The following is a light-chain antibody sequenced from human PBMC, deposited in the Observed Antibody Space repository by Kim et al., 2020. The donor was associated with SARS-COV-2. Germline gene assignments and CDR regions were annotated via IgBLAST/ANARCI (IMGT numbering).Light chain of an antibody. V-gene: IGKV3-15*01. CDR2: GAS. CDR3: QQYNIWPWS. CDR1: QSVSSN. Sequence: EIVMTQSPATLSVSPGERATLSCRASQSVSSNLAWYQQNPGQVPRLLIYGASTRATGIPARFSGSGSGTEFTLTITSLQSEDFAVYHCQQYNIWPWSFGQGTKVDIK. J-gene: IGKJ1*01.